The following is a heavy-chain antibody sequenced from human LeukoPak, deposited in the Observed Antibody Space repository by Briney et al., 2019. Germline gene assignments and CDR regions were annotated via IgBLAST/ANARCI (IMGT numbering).Heavy chain of an antibody. CDR2: VYYSGSI. D-gene: IGHD3-16*01. Sequence: SETLSLTCTVSGGSITAGNHHWGWIRQPPGKGLEWIGSVYYSGSIFSDTSHRSRVTISGDTSKNQFSLSLSSVTAADTAVYYCARLNPGYVTAPHDSWGQGMLVTVSS. V-gene: IGHV4-39*01. CDR3: ARLNPGYVTAPHDS. J-gene: IGHJ5*01. CDR1: GGSITAGNHH.